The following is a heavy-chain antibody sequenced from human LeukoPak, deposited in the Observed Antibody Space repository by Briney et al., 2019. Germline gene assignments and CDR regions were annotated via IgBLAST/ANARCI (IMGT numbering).Heavy chain of an antibody. CDR3: ARSSPHYDFWSGYYNYYGMDV. V-gene: IGHV4-59*01. J-gene: IGHJ6*02. CDR1: GGSISSYY. CDR2: IYYSGST. Sequence: SETLSLTCTVSGGSISSYYWTWIRQPPGKELEGIGIIYYSGSTNYNPSLKSRVTISVDTSKNQFSLKLSSVTAADTAVYYCARSSPHYDFWSGYYNYYGMDVWGQGTTVTVSS. D-gene: IGHD3-3*01.